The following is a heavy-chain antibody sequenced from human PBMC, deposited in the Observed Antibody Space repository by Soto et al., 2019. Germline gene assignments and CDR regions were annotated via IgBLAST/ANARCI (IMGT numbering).Heavy chain of an antibody. CDR1: GGSISGFY. CDR2: IYYSGST. V-gene: IGHV4-59*08. D-gene: IGHD3-16*02. CDR3: ARAHAYRLDY. Sequence: SETLSLTCTVSGGSISGFYLSWIRQPPGRGLEWIGYIYYSGSTKYNPSLKSRVTISVDTSKNQVSLKLSSVTAADTAVYYCARAHAYRLDYWGQGTLVTVSS. J-gene: IGHJ4*02.